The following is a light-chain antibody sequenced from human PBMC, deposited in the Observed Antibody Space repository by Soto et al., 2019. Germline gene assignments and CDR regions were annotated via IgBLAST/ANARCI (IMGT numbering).Light chain of an antibody. Sequence: DIVMTQSPDSLAVSLGERATINCRSSQNVFYSSNNKNHLAWYQQKPGQPPKLLIYWAYTRESGVADRFSGSGSETDFTLTISSMQAEDVAVYYYQQYYSFPRTFGQGTKVELK. V-gene: IGKV4-1*01. CDR2: WAY. CDR3: QQYYSFPRT. CDR1: QNVFYSSNNKNH. J-gene: IGKJ1*01.